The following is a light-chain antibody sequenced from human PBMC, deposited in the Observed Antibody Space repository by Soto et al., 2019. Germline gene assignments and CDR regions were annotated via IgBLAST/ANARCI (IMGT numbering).Light chain of an antibody. CDR3: QQYGSSGT. CDR1: QSVSNNY. J-gene: IGKJ1*01. CDR2: GAS. Sequence: EIVLTQSPGTLSLSPGERATLSCRASQSVSNNYLAWYQQKPGQAPRLLIYGASSRATGIPDRFSGSGSGTDFTLTISSLEPEDFAVYYCQQYGSSGTFGQGTKVDI. V-gene: IGKV3-20*01.